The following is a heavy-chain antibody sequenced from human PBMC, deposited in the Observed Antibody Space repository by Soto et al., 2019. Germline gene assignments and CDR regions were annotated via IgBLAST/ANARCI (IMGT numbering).Heavy chain of an antibody. CDR1: GFTFTSSA. D-gene: IGHD3-3*01. CDR3: AAYDFWSGLPYGMDV. J-gene: IGHJ6*02. Sequence: SVKVSCKASGFTFTSSAVQWVRQARGQRLGWIGWIVAGSGNTNYAQKFQERVTITRDMSTSTAYMELSSLRSEDTAVYYCAAYDFWSGLPYGMDVWGQGTTVTVSS. V-gene: IGHV1-58*01. CDR2: IVAGSGNT.